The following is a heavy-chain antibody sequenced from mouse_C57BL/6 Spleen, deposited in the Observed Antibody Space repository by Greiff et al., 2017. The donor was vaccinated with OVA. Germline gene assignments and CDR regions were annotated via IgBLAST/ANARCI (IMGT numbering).Heavy chain of an antibody. V-gene: IGHV5-16*01. D-gene: IGHD1-1*01. CDR3: ARAGSSYGFAY. Sequence: EVQVVESEGGLVQPGSSMKLSCTASGFTFSDYYMAWVRQVPEKGLEWVANINYDGSSTYYLDSLKSRFIISRDNAKNILYLQMSSLKSEDTATYYCARAGSSYGFAYWGQGTLVTVSA. J-gene: IGHJ3*01. CDR1: GFTFSDYY. CDR2: INYDGSST.